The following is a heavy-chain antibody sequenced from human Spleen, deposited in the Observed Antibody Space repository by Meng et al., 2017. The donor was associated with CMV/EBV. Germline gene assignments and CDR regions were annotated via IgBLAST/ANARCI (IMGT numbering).Heavy chain of an antibody. J-gene: IGHJ6*02. Sequence: ASVKVSCKASGYTFTGYYIHWVRQAPGQGLESMGWMNPNTGAAKYAQKFQGRVTMTRDTSISTAFMELSRLRSDDTAVYYCARVDVVVVLATTAYDYYNMDVWGQGTTVTVSS. CDR2: MNPNTGAA. D-gene: IGHD2-2*03. CDR3: ARVDVVVVLATTAYDYYNMDV. V-gene: IGHV1-2*02. CDR1: GYTFTGYY.